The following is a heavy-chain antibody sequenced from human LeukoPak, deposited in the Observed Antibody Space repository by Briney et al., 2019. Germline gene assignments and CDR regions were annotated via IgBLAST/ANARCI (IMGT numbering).Heavy chain of an antibody. CDR2: IWYDGSNK. Sequence: PGGSLRLSCAASGFTFSSYGMHWVRQAPGKGLEWVAAIWYDGSNKYYADSVKGRFTISRDNSKNTLYLQMNSLRAEDTAVYYCARVGSKSSPGYDYWGQGTLVTVSS. J-gene: IGHJ4*02. V-gene: IGHV3-33*01. CDR3: ARVGSKSSPGYDY. CDR1: GFTFSSYG. D-gene: IGHD6-13*01.